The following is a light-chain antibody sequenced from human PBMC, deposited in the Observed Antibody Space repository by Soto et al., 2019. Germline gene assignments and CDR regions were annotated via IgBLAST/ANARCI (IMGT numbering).Light chain of an antibody. Sequence: QSALTQPASVSGSAGQSITISCSGTMRDVGAYNLVSWYQQHPGTAPKLIIYEVRNRPSGISSRFSGSRSSNTASLTISGLQSEDEGDYYCSAYTARSPLVFGGGTKVTVL. CDR2: EVR. V-gene: IGLV2-14*01. CDR1: MRDVGAYNL. CDR3: SAYTARSPLV. J-gene: IGLJ3*02.